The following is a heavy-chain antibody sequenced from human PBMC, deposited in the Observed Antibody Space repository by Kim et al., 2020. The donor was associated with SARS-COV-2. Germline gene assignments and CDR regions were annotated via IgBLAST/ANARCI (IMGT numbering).Heavy chain of an antibody. Sequence: GGSLRLSCVGSGFTFSNYEMHWVRQAPGKGLEWISYITNSGSPTYYADSVRGRFTISRDNAKNSLYLQINSPRAEDTAVYYCVREKRFYDGDDYYRGMDVWGQGTTVTVSS. CDR1: GFTFSNYE. D-gene: IGHD3-22*01. CDR3: VREKRFYDGDDYYRGMDV. CDR2: ITNSGSPT. V-gene: IGHV3-48*03. J-gene: IGHJ6*01.